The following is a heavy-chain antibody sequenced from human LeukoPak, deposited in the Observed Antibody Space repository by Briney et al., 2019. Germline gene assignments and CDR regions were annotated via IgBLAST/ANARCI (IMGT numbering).Heavy chain of an antibody. CDR2: INPSGGST. CDR3: ARERSRYSSSWTYYFDY. D-gene: IGHD6-13*01. V-gene: IGHV1-46*01. CDR1: GYTFTSYY. Sequence: GASVKVSCKASGYTFTSYYMHWVRQAPGQGLEWMGIINPSGGSTSYAQKLQGRVTMTRDTSTSTVYMELSSLRSEDTAVYYCARERSRYSSSWTYYFDYWGQGTLVTVSS. J-gene: IGHJ4*02.